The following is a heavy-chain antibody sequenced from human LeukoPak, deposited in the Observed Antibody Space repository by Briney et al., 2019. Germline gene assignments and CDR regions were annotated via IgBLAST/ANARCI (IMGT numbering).Heavy chain of an antibody. CDR1: GGSVSSGSYY. V-gene: IGHV4-61*01. CDR2: IYYSGST. J-gene: IGHJ4*02. Sequence: SETLSLTCTVSGGSVSSGSYYWSWIRQPPGKGLEWIGYIYYSGSTNYNPSLKSRVTISVDTSKNQFSLKLSSVTAADTAVYYCARDRSFDYWGQGTLVTVS. CDR3: ARDRSFDY.